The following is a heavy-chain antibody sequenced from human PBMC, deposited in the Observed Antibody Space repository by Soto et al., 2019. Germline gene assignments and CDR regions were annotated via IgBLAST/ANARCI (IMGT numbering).Heavy chain of an antibody. CDR1: GFTFSTYG. CDR3: TKEPDAFDV. V-gene: IGHV3-30*18. Sequence: QVQLVESGGGVVQPGRSLRLSCAASGFTFSTYGLHWVRQAPGKGLEWVAFISNDESNKYYADSVKGRFTISRDNSKNTLYLQMNSLRAEDTAVYYCTKEPDAFDVWAQGTMVTVSS. CDR2: ISNDESNK. J-gene: IGHJ3*01.